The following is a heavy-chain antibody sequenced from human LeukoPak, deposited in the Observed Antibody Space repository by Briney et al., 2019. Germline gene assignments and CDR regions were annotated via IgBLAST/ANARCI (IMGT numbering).Heavy chain of an antibody. CDR2: IYYSGST. V-gene: IGHV4-30-4*08. D-gene: IGHD2-15*01. Sequence: SETLSLTCTVSGGSISSGDYYWSWIRQPPGKGLEWIGYIYYSGSTYYNPSLKSRVTISVDTSKNQFSLKLSSVTAADTAVYYCARRLSSEAFDIWGQGTMVTVSS. J-gene: IGHJ3*02. CDR3: ARRLSSEAFDI. CDR1: GGSISSGDYY.